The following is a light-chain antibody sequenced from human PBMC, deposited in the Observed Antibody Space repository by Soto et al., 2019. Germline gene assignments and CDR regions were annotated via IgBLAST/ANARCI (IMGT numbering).Light chain of an antibody. CDR3: RQYNSYLLT. CDR2: KAS. J-gene: IGKJ4*01. Sequence: DVQMTQSPSTLSASVGDRVTITCRASQSISSWLAWYQQKPGKAPKLLIYKASSLESGVPSRFSGSGSGIEFTLTISSLQHDDFATYYCRQYNSYLLTFGGGTKVDIK. CDR1: QSISSW. V-gene: IGKV1-5*03.